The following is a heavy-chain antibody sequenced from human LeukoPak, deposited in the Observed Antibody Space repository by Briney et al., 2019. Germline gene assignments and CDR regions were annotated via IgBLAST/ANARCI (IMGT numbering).Heavy chain of an antibody. CDR1: GYTFTGYY. D-gene: IGHD3-22*01. V-gene: IGHV1-2*02. CDR3: ARGDYDSSGYAFDI. CDR2: INPNSGGT. J-gene: IGHJ3*02. Sequence: ASVTVSCKASGYTFTGYYMHWVRQAPGQGLEWMGWINPNSGGTNYAQKFQGRVTMTRDTSISTAYMELSRLRSDDPAVYYCARGDYDSSGYAFDIWGQGTMVTVSS.